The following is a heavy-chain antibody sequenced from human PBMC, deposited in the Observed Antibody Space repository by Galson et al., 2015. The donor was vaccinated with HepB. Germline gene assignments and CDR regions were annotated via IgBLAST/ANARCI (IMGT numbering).Heavy chain of an antibody. CDR3: ARGFDGLTTPSGGFDP. J-gene: IGHJ5*02. D-gene: IGHD3-9*01. V-gene: IGHV1-8*01. Sequence: SVKVSCKASGYTFTSYDINWVRQATGQGLEWMGWMNPNSGNTGYAQKFQGRVTMTRNTSISTAYMELSSLRSEDTAVYYCARGFDGLTTPSGGFDPWGQGTLVTVSS. CDR2: MNPNSGNT. CDR1: GYTFTSYD.